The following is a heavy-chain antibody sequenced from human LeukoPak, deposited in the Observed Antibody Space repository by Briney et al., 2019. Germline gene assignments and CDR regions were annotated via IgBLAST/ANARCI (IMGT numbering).Heavy chain of an antibody. CDR3: ARGYMAAELDY. D-gene: IGHD6-13*01. CDR1: GGTFSSYA. V-gene: IGHV1-69*05. J-gene: IGHJ4*02. CDR2: IIPIFGTA. Sequence: GSSVKVSCKASGGTFSSYAISWVRQAPGQGLEWMGRIIPIFGTANYAQKFQGRVTTTTDEPTRTAYMELRSLRSEDTAVYYCARGYMAAELDYWGQGTLVTVSS.